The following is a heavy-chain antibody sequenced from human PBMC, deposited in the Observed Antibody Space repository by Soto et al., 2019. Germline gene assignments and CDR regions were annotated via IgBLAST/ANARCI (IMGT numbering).Heavy chain of an antibody. D-gene: IGHD6-19*01. CDR2: ISGSGDTS. V-gene: IGHV3-23*01. CDR1: GCTFSNYA. Sequence: GGSLRLSCAASGCTFSNYAISWVRQAPGKGLEWVSIISGSGDTSYYADSVKGRFTISRDNSRNTLYLQMNSLRAGDSAKYYCAKEGTSGLYYFDYWGPGTLVTVSS. CDR3: AKEGTSGLYYFDY. J-gene: IGHJ4*02.